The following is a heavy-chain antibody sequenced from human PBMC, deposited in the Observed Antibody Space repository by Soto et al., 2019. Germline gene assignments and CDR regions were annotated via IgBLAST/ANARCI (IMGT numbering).Heavy chain of an antibody. J-gene: IGHJ5*02. Sequence: GGSLRLSCAASGFTFSSYGMHWVRQAPGKGLEWVAVIWYDGSNKYYADSVKGRFTISRDNSKDTLYLQMNSLRAEDAAVYYCARETLRDSSSWYWLDPWGQGTLVTVSS. V-gene: IGHV3-33*01. CDR1: GFTFSSYG. D-gene: IGHD6-13*01. CDR3: ARETLRDSSSWYWLDP. CDR2: IWYDGSNK.